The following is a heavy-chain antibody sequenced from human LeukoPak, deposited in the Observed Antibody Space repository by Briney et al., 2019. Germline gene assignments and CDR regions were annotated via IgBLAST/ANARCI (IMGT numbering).Heavy chain of an antibody. CDR2: ILYSGTTT. Sequence: PSETLSLTCTVSGGSISPYYWSWIRQTPGKGLEWIGYILYSGTTTNYNPSLKSRVTISVDTSKNQFSLKLSSVTAADTAVYYCARHLRYFDWLSTFDPWGQGTLVTVSS. V-gene: IGHV4-59*08. J-gene: IGHJ5*02. D-gene: IGHD3-9*01. CDR3: ARHLRYFDWLSTFDP. CDR1: GGSISPYY.